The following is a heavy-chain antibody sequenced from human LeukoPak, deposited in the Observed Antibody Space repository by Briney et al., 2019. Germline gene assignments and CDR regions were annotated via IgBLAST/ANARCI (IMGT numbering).Heavy chain of an antibody. CDR2: FSSSSRYI. Sequence: PGGSLRLSCAASGFTCSSYAMSWVRQAPGKGLEWVSSFSSSSRYIYYADSVKGRFTISRDNAKNSLYLQMNSLRAEDTAVYYCARDLGYSHYMDVWGKGTTVTVSS. CDR1: GFTCSSYA. V-gene: IGHV3-21*01. D-gene: IGHD2-21*01. J-gene: IGHJ6*03. CDR3: ARDLGYSHYMDV.